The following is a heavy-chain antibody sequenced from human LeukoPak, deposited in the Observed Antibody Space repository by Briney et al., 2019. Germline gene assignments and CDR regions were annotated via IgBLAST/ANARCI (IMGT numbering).Heavy chain of an antibody. CDR3: AKDITAVGGLIDY. CDR1: GFIFSSYW. CDR2: IKQDGSEK. D-gene: IGHD1-14*01. Sequence: AGGSLRLSCAASGFIFSSYWMTWVRQAPGKGLEWVANIKQDGSEKYYVDSVKGRFTISRDNSKNTLYLQMNSLRAEDTAVYYCAKDITAVGGLIDYWGQGTLVTVSS. J-gene: IGHJ4*02. V-gene: IGHV3-7*01.